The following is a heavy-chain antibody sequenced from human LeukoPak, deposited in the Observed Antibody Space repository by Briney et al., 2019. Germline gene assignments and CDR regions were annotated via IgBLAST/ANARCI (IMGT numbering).Heavy chain of an antibody. CDR3: ARVRGELIPFYYFDY. Sequence: CKASXGTXXSYTISRVRQAPGQGLEWMGRIIPILGIANYAQKLQGRVTITGDKYTSTAYMELSSLRSEDTAVYYCARVRGELIPFYYFDYWGQGTLVTVSS. CDR2: IIPILGIA. CDR1: XGTXXSYT. D-gene: IGHD3-10*01. V-gene: IGHV1-69*02. J-gene: IGHJ4*02.